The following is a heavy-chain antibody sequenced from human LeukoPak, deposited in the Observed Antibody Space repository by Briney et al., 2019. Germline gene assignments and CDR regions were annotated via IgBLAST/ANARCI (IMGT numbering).Heavy chain of an antibody. V-gene: IGHV4-34*01. J-gene: IGHJ6*02. CDR3: ARQAGMDV. Sequence: SETLSLTCADYAGSFSGYYWSWIRQPPGKGLEWIGEINHSGSTNYNPSLKSRVTISVDTSKNQFSLKLSSVTAADTAVYYCARQAGMDVWGQGTTVTVSS. CDR2: INHSGST. CDR1: AGSFSGYY.